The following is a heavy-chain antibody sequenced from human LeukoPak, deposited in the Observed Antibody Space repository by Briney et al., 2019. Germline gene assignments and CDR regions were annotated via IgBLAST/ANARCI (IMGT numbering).Heavy chain of an antibody. CDR1: GGSISSSSYY. CDR3: ARHVTEYSSSWYPNWFDP. D-gene: IGHD6-13*01. Sequence: SETLSLTCTVSGGSISSSSYYWGWIRQPPGKGLEWIGSIYYSGSTYYNPSLESRVTISVDTSKNQFSLKLSSVTAADTAVYYCARHVTEYSSSWYPNWFDPWGQGTLVTVSS. J-gene: IGHJ5*02. CDR2: IYYSGST. V-gene: IGHV4-39*01.